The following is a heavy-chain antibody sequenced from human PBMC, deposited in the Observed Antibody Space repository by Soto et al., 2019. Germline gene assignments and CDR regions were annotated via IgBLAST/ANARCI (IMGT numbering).Heavy chain of an antibody. Sequence: QVQLVQSGAEVKKPGASVKVSCKASGYTFTSYYMHWVRQAPGQGLEWMGIINPSGGSTSYAQKFQGRVTMTRATSTSTVYMELSSLRSEDMAVYYCARVNSRWGSGRGYGMDVWGQGTTVTVSS. V-gene: IGHV1-46*01. CDR2: INPSGGST. D-gene: IGHD3-10*01. CDR1: GYTFTSYY. J-gene: IGHJ6*02. CDR3: ARVNSRWGSGRGYGMDV.